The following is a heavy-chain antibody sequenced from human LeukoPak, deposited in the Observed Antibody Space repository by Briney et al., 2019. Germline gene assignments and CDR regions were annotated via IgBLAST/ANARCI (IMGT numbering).Heavy chain of an antibody. CDR2: IRSDGST. Sequence: PGGSLRLSCTASGFTVSSNYMSWVRQAPGKGLEWVSVIRSDGSTNHADSVKGRFTISRDNSKSTLYLQMNNLRAEDTAMYYCAREMYSGMYNDAFDIWGQGTKVTVSS. CDR3: AREMYSGMYNDAFDI. D-gene: IGHD1-26*01. V-gene: IGHV3-53*01. CDR1: GFTVSSNY. J-gene: IGHJ3*02.